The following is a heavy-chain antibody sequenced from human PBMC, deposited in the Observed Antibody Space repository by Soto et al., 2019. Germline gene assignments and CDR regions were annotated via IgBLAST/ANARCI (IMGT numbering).Heavy chain of an antibody. Sequence: PSETLSLTCAVYGGSFSGYYWSWIRQPPGKGLEWIGEINHSGSTNYNPSLKSRVTISVDTSKNQFSLKLSSVTAADTAGYYCARGAWDIVVVPAAKGPYYYYMDVWGKGTTVTVSS. CDR3: ARGAWDIVVVPAAKGPYYYYMDV. V-gene: IGHV4-34*01. CDR2: INHSGST. CDR1: GGSFSGYY. D-gene: IGHD2-2*01. J-gene: IGHJ6*03.